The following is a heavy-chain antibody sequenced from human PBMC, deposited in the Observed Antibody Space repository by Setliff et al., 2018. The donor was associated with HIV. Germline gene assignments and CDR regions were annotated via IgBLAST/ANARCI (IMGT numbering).Heavy chain of an antibody. CDR1: GGSISSGPYD. CDR2: IYSRGTT. Sequence: PSETLSLTCSVSGGSISSGPYDWTWIRQPAGKGLEWIGHIYSRGTTKYNPSLESRITISQDTAKNQFSLKINSVTASDTAVYYCVRSGCGGETCYSSRGWFDPWGQGTLVTVSS. D-gene: IGHD2-15*01. J-gene: IGHJ5*02. V-gene: IGHV4-61*09. CDR3: VRSGCGGETCYSSRGWFDP.